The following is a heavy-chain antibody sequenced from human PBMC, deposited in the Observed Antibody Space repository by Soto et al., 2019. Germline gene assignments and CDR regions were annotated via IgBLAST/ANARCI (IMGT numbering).Heavy chain of an antibody. CDR2: ISAYNGNT. V-gene: IGHV1-18*04. Sequence: ASVKVSCKASGYTFTSYGISWVRQAPGQGLEWMGWISAYNGNTNYTQKLQGRVTMTTDTSTSTAYMELRSLRSDDTAVYYCARDQVVPAAIPAPRLSWYYYYGMDVWGQGTTVTVSS. D-gene: IGHD2-2*02. J-gene: IGHJ6*02. CDR3: ARDQVVPAAIPAPRLSWYYYYGMDV. CDR1: GYTFTSYG.